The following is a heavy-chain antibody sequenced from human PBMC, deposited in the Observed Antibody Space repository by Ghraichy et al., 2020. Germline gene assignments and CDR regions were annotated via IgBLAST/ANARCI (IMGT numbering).Heavy chain of an antibody. J-gene: IGHJ6*02. CDR2: INHSGST. CDR3: ARGLRLWSGYYYYYGMDV. CDR1: GGSFSGYY. D-gene: IGHD3-3*01. V-gene: IGHV4-34*01. Sequence: SETLSLTCAVYGGSFSGYYWSWIRQSPGKGLEWIGEINHSGSTNYNPSLKSRVTISVDTSKNQFSLKLSSVTAADTAVYYCARGLRLWSGYYYYYGMDVWGQVTTVTFSS.